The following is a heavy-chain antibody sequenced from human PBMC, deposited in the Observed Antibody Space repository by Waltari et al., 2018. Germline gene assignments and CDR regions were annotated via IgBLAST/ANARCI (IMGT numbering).Heavy chain of an antibody. V-gene: IGHV4-4*02. D-gene: IGHD6-19*01. CDR1: GGSISSSNW. CDR3: ARAPWEAVAEAGMDV. J-gene: IGHJ6*02. Sequence: QVQLQESGPGLVKPSGTLSLTCAVSGGSISSSNWWSWVRQPPGKGLEGIGEIYHSGSTNYNPSLKSRVTISVDKSKNQFSLKLSSVTAADTAVYYCARAPWEAVAEAGMDVWGQGTTVTVSS. CDR2: IYHSGST.